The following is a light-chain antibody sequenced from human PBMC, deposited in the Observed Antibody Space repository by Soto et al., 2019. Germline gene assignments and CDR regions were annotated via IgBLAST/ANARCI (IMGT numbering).Light chain of an antibody. V-gene: IGKV1-5*03. CDR1: QSITNC. CDR2: DAS. CDR3: QQHNPYSPYT. J-gene: IGKJ2*01. Sequence: DIQMTQSPSTLSASVGDRVTITCRASQSITNCLAWYQQKPGKAPKLLIFDASSLRSGVPSRFSGSGSGTEFTLTISSLQPEDFATYYCQQHNPYSPYTFGQGTKLGIK.